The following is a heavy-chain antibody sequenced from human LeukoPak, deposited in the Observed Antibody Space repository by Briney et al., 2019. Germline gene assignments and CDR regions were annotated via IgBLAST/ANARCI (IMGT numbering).Heavy chain of an antibody. J-gene: IGHJ5*02. V-gene: IGHV3-48*01. CDR3: ARHPERAAAGAWFDP. CDR1: GFTFSSYA. Sequence: GGSLRLSCAASGFTFSSYAMSWVRQAPGKGLEWVSYISSSSSTIYYADSVKGRFTISRDNAKNSLYLQMNSLRAEDTAVYYCARHPERAAAGAWFDPWGQGTLVTVSS. CDR2: ISSSSSTI. D-gene: IGHD6-13*01.